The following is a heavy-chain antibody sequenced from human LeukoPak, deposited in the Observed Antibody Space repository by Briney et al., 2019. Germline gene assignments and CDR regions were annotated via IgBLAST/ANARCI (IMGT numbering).Heavy chain of an antibody. CDR1: GFTFNSHA. Sequence: GGSLRLSCAASGFTFNSHAMSWVRQSPGKGLEWVSAISDSGARTYYADSVRGRFTISRDNFKNILYLHLNSPRAEDTAVYYCAKENFGANYFDYWGQGSLVTVSA. V-gene: IGHV3-23*01. CDR2: ISDSGART. CDR3: AKENFGANYFDY. D-gene: IGHD4-17*01. J-gene: IGHJ4*02.